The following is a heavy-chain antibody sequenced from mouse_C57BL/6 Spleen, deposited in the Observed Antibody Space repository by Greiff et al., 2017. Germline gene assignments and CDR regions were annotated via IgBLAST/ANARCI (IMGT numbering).Heavy chain of an antibody. CDR3: TGTARARGFAY. V-gene: IGHV6-3*01. CDR1: GFTFSNYW. Sequence: EVKLMESGGGLVQPGGSMKLSCVASGFTFSNYWMNWVRQSPEKGLEWVAQIRLKSDNYATHYAESVKGRFTISRDDSKSSVYLQMNNLRAEDTGIYYCTGTARARGFAYWGQGTLVTVSA. J-gene: IGHJ3*01. CDR2: IRLKSDNYAT. D-gene: IGHD3-1*01.